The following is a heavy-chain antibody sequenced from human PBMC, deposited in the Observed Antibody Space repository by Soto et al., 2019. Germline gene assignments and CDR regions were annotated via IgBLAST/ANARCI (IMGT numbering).Heavy chain of an antibody. V-gene: IGHV2-5*02. D-gene: IGHD3-10*01. Sequence: QITLKESGPTLVKPTQTLTLTCTFSGFSLSTSEVGVGWIRQPPGKAPEWLGIIYWDDDKRYSPSLKSRLTIPKDTPKNQVVLTMANMDPVDTATYFCAHSQVIRRFGEAKEPSYYYIDVWGKGTTVTVSS. CDR1: GFSLSTSEVG. CDR2: IYWDDDK. CDR3: AHSQVIRRFGEAKEPSYYYIDV. J-gene: IGHJ6*03.